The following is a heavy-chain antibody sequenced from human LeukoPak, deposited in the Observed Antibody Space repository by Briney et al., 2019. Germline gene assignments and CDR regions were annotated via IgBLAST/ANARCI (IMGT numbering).Heavy chain of an antibody. CDR2: IKSKTDGGTT. CDR1: GFTFSNSW. Sequence: GRSLRLSCAASGFTFSNSWMDWVRQAPGKGLEWVGRIKSKTDGGTTDYAAPVKGRFTISRDESKNTLYLQMNSLKIEDTAVYYCSTLSIAGRRADYWGQGTLVTVSS. CDR3: STLSIAGRRADY. J-gene: IGHJ4*02. V-gene: IGHV3-15*07. D-gene: IGHD6-6*01.